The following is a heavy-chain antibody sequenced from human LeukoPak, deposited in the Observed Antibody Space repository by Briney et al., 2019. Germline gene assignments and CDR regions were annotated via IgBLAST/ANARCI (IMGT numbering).Heavy chain of an antibody. CDR3: ASRDGYNYFDY. Sequence: ASVKVSCKASGYRFTSYAISWVRQAPGQGLEWMGGIMPIFGTANYAQKFQGRVTITADKSTSTAYMELSSLRSEDTAVYYCASRDGYNYFDYWGQGTLVTVSS. CDR1: GYRFTSYA. J-gene: IGHJ4*02. CDR2: IMPIFGTA. V-gene: IGHV1-69*06. D-gene: IGHD5-24*01.